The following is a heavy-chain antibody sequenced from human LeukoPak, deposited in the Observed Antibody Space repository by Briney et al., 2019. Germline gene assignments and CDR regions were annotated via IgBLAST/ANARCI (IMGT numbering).Heavy chain of an antibody. Sequence: SETLPLTCTVSGVSISSYYWSWIRQPPGKGLEWIGYIYYSGSTNYNPSPQSRVTISVDTSKNQFSLKLSSVTAADTAVYYCASSRSSGWYDYWGQGALVTVSS. V-gene: IGHV4-59*01. D-gene: IGHD6-19*01. J-gene: IGHJ4*02. CDR2: IYYSGST. CDR1: GVSISSYY. CDR3: ASSRSSGWYDY.